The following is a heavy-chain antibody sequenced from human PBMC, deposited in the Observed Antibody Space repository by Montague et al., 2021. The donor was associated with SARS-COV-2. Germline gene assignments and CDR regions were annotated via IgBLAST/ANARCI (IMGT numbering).Heavy chain of an antibody. CDR2: IFYIGTT. Sequence: SETLSLTCTVSGGSISTTNYYWGWIRQPPGKGLDWIASIFYIGTTYYNPSLRSRVTISVQTSKNQFSLTLASVTAADTALYYCASDFRKSYAMVVWGQGTTVIVSS. J-gene: IGHJ6*02. CDR1: GGSISTTNYY. V-gene: IGHV4-39*07. CDR3: ASDFRKSYAMVV.